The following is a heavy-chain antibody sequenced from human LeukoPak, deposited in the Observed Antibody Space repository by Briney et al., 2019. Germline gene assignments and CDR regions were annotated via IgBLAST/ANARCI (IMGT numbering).Heavy chain of an antibody. D-gene: IGHD1-1*01. CDR3: ARKFTHWTLFAG. V-gene: IGHV4-39*01. Sequence: SETLSLTCTVSGGSISSSSYHWGWIRQPPGKGLEWIGSTYYSGSTYYNPSLKSRLTISVDTSKNQFSLRLSSVTAADSAIYSCARKFTHWTLFAGGGKGTRVTVSS. J-gene: IGHJ4*02. CDR2: TYYSGST. CDR1: GGSISSSSYH.